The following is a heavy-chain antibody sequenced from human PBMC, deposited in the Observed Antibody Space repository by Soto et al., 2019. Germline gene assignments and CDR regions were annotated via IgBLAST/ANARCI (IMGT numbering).Heavy chain of an antibody. CDR1: GGSISSYY. Sequence: SETLSLTCTVSGGSISSYYWSWIRQPPGEGLEWIGYIYYSGSTNYNPSLKSRVTISVDTSKNQFSLKLSSVTAADTAVYYCARHIAVAGTLDYWGQGTLVTVSS. CDR3: ARHIAVAGTLDY. J-gene: IGHJ4*02. V-gene: IGHV4-59*08. D-gene: IGHD6-19*01. CDR2: IYYSGST.